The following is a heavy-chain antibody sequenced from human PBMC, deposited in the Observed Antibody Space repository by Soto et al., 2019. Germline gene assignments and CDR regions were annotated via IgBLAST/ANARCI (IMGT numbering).Heavy chain of an antibody. CDR2: RNPNSGNT. CDR3: AGVGWEWGRAPARFDY. Sequence: QVQLVQSGAEVKKPGASVKVSCKASGYTFTSYDINWVRQATGQGLEWMGWRNPNSGNTGYAQKFQGRVTMTRNTSIRTAYMELSSLRSEDTAVYYCAGVGWEWGRAPARFDYRGQGTLVTVSS. CDR1: GYTFTSYD. D-gene: IGHD3-3*01. V-gene: IGHV1-8*01. J-gene: IGHJ4*02.